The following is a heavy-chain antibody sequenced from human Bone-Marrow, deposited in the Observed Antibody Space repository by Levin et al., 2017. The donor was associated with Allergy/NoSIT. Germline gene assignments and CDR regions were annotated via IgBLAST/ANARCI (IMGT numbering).Heavy chain of an antibody. D-gene: IGHD4-23*01. V-gene: IGHV2-26*01. CDR2: IFSNDVE. J-gene: IGHJ4*02. Sequence: SGPTLVKPKETLTLTCTVSGFSLSNGEMGVSWIRQSPGKALEWLAHIFSNDVESYSTSLRSRLSISKDTSKSQVVLTMTNMDPVDTATYFCARKLDAGWDLRTWGQGTLVTVSS. CDR1: GFSLSNGEMG. CDR3: ARKLDAGWDLRT.